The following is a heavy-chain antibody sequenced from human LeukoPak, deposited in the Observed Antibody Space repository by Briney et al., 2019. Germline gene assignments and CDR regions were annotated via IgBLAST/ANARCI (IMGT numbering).Heavy chain of an antibody. CDR2: ISYDGRNR. CDR3: AKGAATTTTIENYFDY. D-gene: IGHD5-24*01. J-gene: IGHJ4*02. CDR1: GFTFSNYG. V-gene: IGHV3-30*18. Sequence: GGSLRLSCAASGFTFSNYGIHWVRQAPGKGLEWVTFISYDGRNRHYADSVKGRFTISRDNSKNTLYLQMNSLRAEDTAVYYCAKGAATTTTIENYFDYWGQGTLVTVSS.